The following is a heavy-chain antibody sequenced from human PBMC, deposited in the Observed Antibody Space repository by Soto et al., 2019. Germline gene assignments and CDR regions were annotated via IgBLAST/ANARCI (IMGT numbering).Heavy chain of an antibody. Sequence: EVQLLESGGGLVQPGGSLRLSCAASGFSFSRYAMSWVRQAPGKGLEWVSVIRGGGGGTNYADSVKGRFTISRDNSKDTLYLQMNSLRAEDTAVYYCAKSGSTSVDYYFYMDVWGHGATVTVSS. CDR1: GFSFSRYA. J-gene: IGHJ6*03. CDR3: AKSGSTSVDYYFYMDV. D-gene: IGHD6-6*01. V-gene: IGHV3-23*01. CDR2: IRGGGGGT.